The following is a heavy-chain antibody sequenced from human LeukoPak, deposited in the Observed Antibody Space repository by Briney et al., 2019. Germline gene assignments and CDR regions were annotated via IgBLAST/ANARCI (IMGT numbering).Heavy chain of an antibody. D-gene: IGHD6-19*01. Sequence: SETLSLTCTVSGGSISPYYWSWIRQPPGKGLEWIGEIYHSGSTNYNPSLKSRVTISVDKSKNQFSLKLSSVTAADTAVYYCAREGTRVAGFDYWGQGTLVTVSS. J-gene: IGHJ4*02. CDR3: AREGTRVAGFDY. CDR2: IYHSGST. CDR1: GGSISPYY. V-gene: IGHV4-59*12.